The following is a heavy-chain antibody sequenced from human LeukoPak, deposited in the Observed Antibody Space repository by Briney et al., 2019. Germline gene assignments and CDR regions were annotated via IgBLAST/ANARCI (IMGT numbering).Heavy chain of an antibody. V-gene: IGHV3-23*01. CDR1: GFTFNSYA. CDR2: ISDGGDTT. Sequence: PGGSLRLSCAASGFTFNSYAMSWVRQAPGKGLKWVSTISDGGDTTHYTDSVKGRFTMSRDNSKNTLYLQMNTLRAEDTAVYYCAKGWSRGWLDYWGQGTLVTVSS. J-gene: IGHJ4*02. D-gene: IGHD6-19*01. CDR3: AKGWSRGWLDY.